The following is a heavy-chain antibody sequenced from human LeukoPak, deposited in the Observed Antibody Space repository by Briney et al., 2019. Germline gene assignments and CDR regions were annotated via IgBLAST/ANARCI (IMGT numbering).Heavy chain of an antibody. V-gene: IGHV4-39*02. D-gene: IGHD6-6*01. Sequence: SETLSLTCSVPGGSLAVNHYYWGWIRQPPGKGLEWIGSGLYTGNTYSNPSLRSRVTISVDTSKNESSLKMNSVTAADTAVYYCAREHRSSKYFDSWGQGALMIVSS. CDR1: GGSLAVNHYY. CDR3: AREHRSSKYFDS. J-gene: IGHJ4*02. CDR2: GLYTGNT.